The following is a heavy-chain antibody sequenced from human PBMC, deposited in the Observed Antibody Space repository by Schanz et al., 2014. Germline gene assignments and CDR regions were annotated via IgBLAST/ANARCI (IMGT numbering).Heavy chain of an antibody. D-gene: IGHD3-9*01. Sequence: EVHLVESGGGLVQPGGSLRLSCAASGITFSSHSFNWVRQAPGKGLEWVSAISGSGGSTYYADSVKGRFTISRDNSKNTLYLQMSSLRADDTAVYYCAKAADWPVTRFDPWGQGTLXTVSS. CDR1: GITFSSHS. J-gene: IGHJ5*02. V-gene: IGHV3-23*04. CDR2: ISGSGGST. CDR3: AKAADWPVTRFDP.